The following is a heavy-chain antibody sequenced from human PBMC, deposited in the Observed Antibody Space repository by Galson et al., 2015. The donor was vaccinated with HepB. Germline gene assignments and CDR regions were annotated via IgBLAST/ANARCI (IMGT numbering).Heavy chain of an antibody. J-gene: IGHJ6*03. V-gene: IGHV1-24*01. CDR1: GYTLTELS. CDR2: FDPEDGET. D-gene: IGHD2-2*02. CDR3: ATGPPYPTDYYYYYMDV. Sequence: SVKVSCKVSGYTLTELSMHWVRQAPGKGLEWMGGFDPEDGETIYAQKFQGRVTMTEDTSTDTAYMELSSLRSEDTAVYYCATGPPYPTDYYYYYMDVWGKGTTVTVSS.